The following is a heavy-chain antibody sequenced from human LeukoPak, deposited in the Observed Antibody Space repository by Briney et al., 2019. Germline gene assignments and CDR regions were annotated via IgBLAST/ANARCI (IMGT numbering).Heavy chain of an antibody. D-gene: IGHD2-15*01. CDR2: INHSGST. Sequence: SETLSLTCAVYGGSFSGYYWSWIRQPPGKGLEWIGEINHSGSTNYNPSLKSRVTISVDTSKNQFSLKLSSVTAADTAVYYCARVAHYCSGGSCYRDDYWGQGTLVTVSS. CDR1: GGSFSGYY. V-gene: IGHV4-34*01. CDR3: ARVAHYCSGGSCYRDDY. J-gene: IGHJ4*02.